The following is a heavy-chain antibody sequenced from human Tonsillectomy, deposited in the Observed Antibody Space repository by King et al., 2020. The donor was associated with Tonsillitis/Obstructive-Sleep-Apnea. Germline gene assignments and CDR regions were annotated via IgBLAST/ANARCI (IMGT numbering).Heavy chain of an antibody. Sequence: QLVQSGAEVKKPGASVKVSCKASGYTFTRYYIHWGRQAPGQGLVWMGIIHPSDGITTYALKFQGRFTMTRETSTSTVYMGLSSLRSEDTAVYYWARDDVIGRYLDYWGQGTLVTVSS. V-gene: IGHV1-46*01. J-gene: IGHJ4*02. CDR2: IHPSDGIT. D-gene: IGHD3-16*02. CDR3: ARDDVIGRYLDY. CDR1: GYTFTRYY.